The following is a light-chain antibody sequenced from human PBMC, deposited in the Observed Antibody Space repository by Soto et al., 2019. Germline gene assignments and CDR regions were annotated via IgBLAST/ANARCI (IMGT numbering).Light chain of an antibody. CDR3: HQFYRSSWT. Sequence: ILMTQSPSTLSASIGDRVTITCRASQGIETYLAWYQQKPGKAPRLLIYQATRLESGVPSRFSGSGSGTEFTLAISSLQPDDFASYYCHQFYRSSWTFGPGTKVEIK. CDR1: QGIETY. J-gene: IGKJ1*01. V-gene: IGKV1-5*03. CDR2: QAT.